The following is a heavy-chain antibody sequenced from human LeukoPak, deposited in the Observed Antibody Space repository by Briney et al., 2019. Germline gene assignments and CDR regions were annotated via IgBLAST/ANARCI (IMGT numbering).Heavy chain of an antibody. D-gene: IGHD3-10*01. CDR3: ARRPRNYGSGSFDY. V-gene: IGHV5-10-1*01. Sequence: GEPLKISCKGSGYSFTSYWINWVRQMPGKGLEWMGRIDPSDSYTNYSPSFQGHVTVSADKSISTAYLQWSSLKASDTAMYYCARRPRNYGSGSFDYWGQGTLVTVSS. J-gene: IGHJ4*02. CDR2: IDPSDSYT. CDR1: GYSFTSYW.